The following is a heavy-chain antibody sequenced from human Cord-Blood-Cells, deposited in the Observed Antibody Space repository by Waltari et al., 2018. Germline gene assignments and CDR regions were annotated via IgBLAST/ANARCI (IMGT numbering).Heavy chain of an antibody. Sequence: QVQLQQWGAGLLTPSETLSLTCAVYGGSFSGYSLIWLRQAPGTGLEWIEEINHSGSTNYIPSLKIRVTISVETSKNQFSLKLSSVTAADTAVYYCARYSSSGSYFFDYWGQGTLVTVSS. J-gene: IGHJ4*02. CDR1: GGSFSGYS. D-gene: IGHD6-6*01. V-gene: IGHV4-34*01. CDR2: INHSGST. CDR3: ARYSSSGSYFFDY.